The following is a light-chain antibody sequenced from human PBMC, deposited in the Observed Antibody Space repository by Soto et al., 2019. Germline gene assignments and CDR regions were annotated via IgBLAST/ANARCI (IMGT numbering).Light chain of an antibody. Sequence: EIVLTQSPATLSLSPGERATLSCRASQSVSSYLAWYQQKPGQAPRLLIYDASNRATGIPARFSGSGSGTDFTLTISSLEPEDFAVYYCQQRSNWTITFGQGTRLKI. J-gene: IGKJ5*01. CDR3: QQRSNWTIT. CDR1: QSVSSY. V-gene: IGKV3-11*01. CDR2: DAS.